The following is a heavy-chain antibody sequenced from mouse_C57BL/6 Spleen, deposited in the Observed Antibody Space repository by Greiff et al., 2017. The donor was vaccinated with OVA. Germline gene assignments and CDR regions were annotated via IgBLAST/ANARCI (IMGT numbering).Heavy chain of an antibody. CDR1: GYTFTSYW. Sequence: QVQLQQPGAELVMPGASVKLSCKASGYTFTSYWMHWVKQRPGQGLEWIGEIDPSDSYTNYNQKFKGKSTLTVDKSSSTAYMQLSSLTSEDSAVYYCARGGDSSGYGDYWGQGTTLTVSS. CDR2: IDPSDSYT. V-gene: IGHV1-69*01. CDR3: ARGGDSSGYGDY. D-gene: IGHD3-2*02. J-gene: IGHJ2*01.